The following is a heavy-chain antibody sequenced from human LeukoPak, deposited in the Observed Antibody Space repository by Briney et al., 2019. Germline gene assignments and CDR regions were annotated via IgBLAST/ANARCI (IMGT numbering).Heavy chain of an antibody. CDR1: GFTVSSNS. CDR3: ARWAGAYSHPYDY. CDR2: IYSDNT. Sequence: QPGGSLRLSCTVSGFTVSSNSMSWVRQAPGKGLEWVSFIYSDNTHYSDSVKGRFPISRDNSKNTLYLQMNSLRAEDTAVYYCARWAGAYSHPYDYWGQGTLVTVSS. D-gene: IGHD4/OR15-4a*01. J-gene: IGHJ4*02. V-gene: IGHV3-53*01.